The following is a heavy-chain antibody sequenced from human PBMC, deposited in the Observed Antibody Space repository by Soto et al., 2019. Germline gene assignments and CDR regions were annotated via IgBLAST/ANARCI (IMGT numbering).Heavy chain of an antibody. CDR3: ATTHYGDYGYGMDV. V-gene: IGHV4-30-2*01. CDR1: GGSISSGGYS. CDR2: IYHSGYT. J-gene: IGHJ6*02. Sequence: QLQLHESGSGLVKPSQTLSLTCAVSGGSISSGGYSWIWIRQPPGKGLEWIGYIYHSGYTYYNPSLKSRVTMSVDRSKNQFSLKLSSVTAADTAMYYCATTHYGDYGYGMDVWGQGTTVTVSS. D-gene: IGHD4-17*01.